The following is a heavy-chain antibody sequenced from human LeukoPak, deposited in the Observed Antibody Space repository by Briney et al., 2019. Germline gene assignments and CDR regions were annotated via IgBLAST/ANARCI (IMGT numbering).Heavy chain of an antibody. CDR1: GFTFSNFA. CDR2: ISNSGTTI. Sequence: GGSLRLSCGASGFTFSNFAMNWVRQAPGKGLEWLSYISNSGTTIHYADSVKGRFTISRDNAKNSLYLQMNSLRAEDTAVYYCARDRGAEPYFRDAFDIWGQGTMVSVSS. J-gene: IGHJ3*02. V-gene: IGHV3-48*03. CDR3: ARDRGAEPYFRDAFDI. D-gene: IGHD1-14*01.